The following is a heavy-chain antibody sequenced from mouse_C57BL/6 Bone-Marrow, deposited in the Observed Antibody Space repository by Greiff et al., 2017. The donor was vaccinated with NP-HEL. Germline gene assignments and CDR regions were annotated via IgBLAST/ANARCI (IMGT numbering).Heavy chain of an antibody. J-gene: IGHJ3*01. CDR2: IHPNSGST. V-gene: IGHV1-64*01. CDR3: ARWGIYDGNYRAY. D-gene: IGHD2-1*01. CDR1: GYTFTSYW. Sequence: QVQLQQPGAELVKPGASVKLSCKASGYTFTSYWMHWVKQRPGQGLEWIGMIHPNSGSTNYNEKFKSKATLTVDKSSSTAYMQLSSLTSEDSAVYYCARWGIYDGNYRAYWGQGTLVTVSA.